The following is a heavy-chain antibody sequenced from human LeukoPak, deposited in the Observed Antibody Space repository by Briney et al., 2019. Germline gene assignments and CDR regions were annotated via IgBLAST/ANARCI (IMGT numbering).Heavy chain of an antibody. CDR1: AFIFSGHW. V-gene: IGHV3-7*01. D-gene: IGHD1-26*01. CDR2: IKEDGSER. CDR3: VRDPVGGSTIFDC. J-gene: IGHJ4*02. Sequence: GGSLRLSCEGSAFIFSGHWMNWVRQTPGKGLEWVASIKEDGSERRYVDSVKGRFSISRDNTKGSLFLQLNSLRAEDTAVYYCVRDPVGGSTIFDCWGQGTLVTVSS.